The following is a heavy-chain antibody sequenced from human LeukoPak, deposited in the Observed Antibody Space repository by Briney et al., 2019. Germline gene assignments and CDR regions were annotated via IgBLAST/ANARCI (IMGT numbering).Heavy chain of an antibody. CDR3: ARDAKRGYSYGYVGY. V-gene: IGHV1-2*02. CDR1: GYTFTDYS. J-gene: IGHJ4*02. Sequence: ASVKVSCKASGYTFTDYSMHWVRQAPGQGLEWMGWINPNSGGTNYAQKFQGRVTMTRDTSISTAYMELSRLRSDDTAVYYCARDAKRGYSYGYVGYWGQGTLVTVSS. CDR2: INPNSGGT. D-gene: IGHD5-18*01.